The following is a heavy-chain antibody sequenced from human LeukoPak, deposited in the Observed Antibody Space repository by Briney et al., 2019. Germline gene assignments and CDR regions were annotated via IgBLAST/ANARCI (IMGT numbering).Heavy chain of an antibody. Sequence: ASVKVSCKASGYTFTGHYIHWVRQAPGQGLEWMGWINPNSGATNYAQKFQGRVTMTRDTSSGTAYMELSSLRYGDTAVYYCARASGYSYGRPIDYWGQGTLVTVSS. D-gene: IGHD5-18*01. CDR3: ARASGYSYGRPIDY. CDR2: INPNSGAT. V-gene: IGHV1-2*02. CDR1: GYTFTGHY. J-gene: IGHJ4*02.